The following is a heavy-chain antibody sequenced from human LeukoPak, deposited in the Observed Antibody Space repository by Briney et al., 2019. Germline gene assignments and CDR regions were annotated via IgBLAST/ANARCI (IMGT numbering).Heavy chain of an antibody. V-gene: IGHV3-74*01. CDR3: ASAYTYVRLGDH. Sequence: GGSLRLFCEVSGLSFSNYWMHWVRQAPGKGLVWVARTNLHGTAVDYADSVKGRFIISRGNAKNTLFLQMNSLRVEDTAVYYCASAYTYVRLGDHWGQGTLVTVSS. CDR2: TNLHGTAV. J-gene: IGHJ4*02. CDR1: GLSFSNYW. D-gene: IGHD3-16*01.